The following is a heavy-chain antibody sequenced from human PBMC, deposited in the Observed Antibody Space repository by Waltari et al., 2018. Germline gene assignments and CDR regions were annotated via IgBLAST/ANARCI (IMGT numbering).Heavy chain of an antibody. CDR3: ARDLYDSRVPGDYFDY. Sequence: QVHLVQSGAEVRKPGASVKVSCKGSGYTFTGYYIQWLRQAPGQGLEWMGWIDPHTGGTKLAQKFQGRVTMTRDTAINTVYMELSSLGSDDTAVYYCARDLYDSRVPGDYFDYWGQGTLVTVSS. V-gene: IGHV1-2*02. D-gene: IGHD3-16*01. CDR2: IDPHTGGT. CDR1: GYTFTGYY. J-gene: IGHJ4*02.